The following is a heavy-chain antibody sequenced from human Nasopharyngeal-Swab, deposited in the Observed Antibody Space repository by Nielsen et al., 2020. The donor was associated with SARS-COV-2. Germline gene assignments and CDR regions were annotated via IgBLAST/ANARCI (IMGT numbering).Heavy chain of an antibody. J-gene: IGHJ4*02. V-gene: IGHV3-23*01. CDR2: ISGSGGST. Sequence: VRQAPGKGLEWVSAISGSGGSTYYADSVKGRFTISRDNSKNTLYLQMNSLRAEDTAVYYCAKEPFYDFWSGYYWDYWGQGTLGTVSS. CDR3: AKEPFYDFWSGYYWDY. D-gene: IGHD3-3*01.